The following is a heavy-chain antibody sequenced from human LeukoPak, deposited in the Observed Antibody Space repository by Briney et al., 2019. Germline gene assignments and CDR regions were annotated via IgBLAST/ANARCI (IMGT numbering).Heavy chain of an antibody. CDR3: ARVSTMVRGVMGAFDI. CDR1: GFTFDDYG. CDR2: INWNGGST. V-gene: IGHV3-20*04. D-gene: IGHD3-10*01. J-gene: IGHJ3*02. Sequence: GGSLRLSCAASGFTFDDYGMSWVRQAPEKGLEWVSGINWNGGSTGYADSVKGRFTISRDNAKNSLYLQMNSLRAEDTALYYCARVSTMVRGVMGAFDIWGQGTMVTVSS.